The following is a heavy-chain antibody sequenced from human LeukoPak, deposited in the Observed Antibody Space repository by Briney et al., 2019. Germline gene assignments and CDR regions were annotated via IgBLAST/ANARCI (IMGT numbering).Heavy chain of an antibody. CDR3: ARLAGNGGFDY. D-gene: IGHD6-13*01. V-gene: IGHV4-4*02. J-gene: IGHJ4*02. CDR1: GGSISSSYW. CDR2: INHSGST. Sequence: SGTLSLTCGVSGGSISSSYWWSWVRQPPGKGLEWIGEINHSGSTNYNPSLKSRVTISVDTSKNQFSLKLSSVTAADTAVYYCARLAGNGGFDYWGQGTLVTVSS.